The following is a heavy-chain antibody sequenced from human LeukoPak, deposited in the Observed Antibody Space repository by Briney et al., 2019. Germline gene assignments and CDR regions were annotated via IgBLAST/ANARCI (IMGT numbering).Heavy chain of an antibody. Sequence: ASVKVSCKASGYTFTSYGISWVRQAPGQGLEWMGWISAYNGNTNYAQKLQGRVTMTTDTSTSTAYMELRSLRSEDTALYYCAGLLPLREYYFDYWGQGTLVTVSS. CDR1: GYTFTSYG. CDR3: AGLLPLREYYFDY. CDR2: ISAYNGNT. J-gene: IGHJ4*02. V-gene: IGHV1-18*01. D-gene: IGHD1-26*01.